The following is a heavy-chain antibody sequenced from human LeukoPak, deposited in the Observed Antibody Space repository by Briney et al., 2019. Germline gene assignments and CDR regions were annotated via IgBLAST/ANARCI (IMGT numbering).Heavy chain of an antibody. D-gene: IGHD2-2*01. J-gene: IGHJ4*02. V-gene: IGHV3-23*01. CDR1: GFTFSSYA. CDR2: MSGSCGST. CDR3: ARDSCSSTSCHLFDY. Sequence: GGSLRLSCAASGFTFSSYAMSWVRQAPGKGLEWVSAMSGSCGSTFYADSVKGRFTISRDNSKNTLYLQMNSLRAEDTAVYYCARDSCSSTSCHLFDYWGQGTLVTASS.